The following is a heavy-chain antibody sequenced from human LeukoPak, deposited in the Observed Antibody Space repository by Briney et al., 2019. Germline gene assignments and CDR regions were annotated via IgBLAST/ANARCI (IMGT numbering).Heavy chain of an antibody. Sequence: SETLSLTCSVSGGSISSYYWSWIRQPPGKGLGWIAYIHYSGSTNYNPSLKSRLTISVDTSKNQFSLKLTSVTAADTAVYYCARHEPYRVPVAGTYYSYPMDVWGQGTTVTVSS. D-gene: IGHD6-19*01. V-gene: IGHV4-59*08. CDR3: ARHEPYRVPVAGTYYSYPMDV. CDR2: IHYSGST. J-gene: IGHJ6*02. CDR1: GGSISSYY.